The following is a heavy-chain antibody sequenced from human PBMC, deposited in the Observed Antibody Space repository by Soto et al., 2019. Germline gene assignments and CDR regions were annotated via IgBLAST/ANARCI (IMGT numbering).Heavy chain of an antibody. V-gene: IGHV3-74*01. J-gene: IGHJ4*02. CDR2: INSDGSST. Sequence: EVQLVESGGGLVQPGGSLRLSCAASGFTSSSYWMDWVRQAPGKGLVWVSRINSDGSSTTYADSVKGRFTISRDNAKNTLYLQMNSLRAEDTAVYYCARVLLIRGVIADYWGQGTLVTVSS. D-gene: IGHD3-10*01. CDR1: GFTSSSYW. CDR3: ARVLLIRGVIADY.